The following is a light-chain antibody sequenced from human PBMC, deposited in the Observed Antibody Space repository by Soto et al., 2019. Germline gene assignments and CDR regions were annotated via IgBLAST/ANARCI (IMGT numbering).Light chain of an antibody. J-gene: IGKJ2*01. CDR1: QSISNY. CDR3: QQSYSTPT. CDR2: AAS. V-gene: IGKV1-39*01. Sequence: DIQMTQSPSSLSASVGERVTITCRASQSISNYLNWYQQKPGKAPKLLIYAASSLQSGVPSRFSGSGSGTDFTLTISSLQPEDFATYYCQQSYSTPTFGQGTKLEIK.